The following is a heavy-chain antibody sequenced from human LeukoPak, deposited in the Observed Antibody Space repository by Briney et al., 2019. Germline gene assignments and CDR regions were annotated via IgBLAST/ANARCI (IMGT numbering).Heavy chain of an antibody. V-gene: IGHV4-4*02. J-gene: IGHJ6*02. CDR3: AGDGAVAGDSYYYGMDV. Sequence: SETLSLTCAVSGGSISSSNWWSWVRQPPGKGLEWIGEIYHSGSTNYIPSLKSRVTISVDKSKNQFSLKLSSVTAADTAVYYCAGDGAVAGDSYYYGMDVWGQGTTVTVSS. CDR2: IYHSGST. CDR1: GGSISSSNW. D-gene: IGHD6-19*01.